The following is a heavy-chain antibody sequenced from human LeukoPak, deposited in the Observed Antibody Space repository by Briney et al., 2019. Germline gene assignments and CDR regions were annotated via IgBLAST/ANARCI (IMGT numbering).Heavy chain of an antibody. J-gene: IGHJ4*02. CDR1: GGSFSGYY. D-gene: IGHD3-16*01. CDR2: INHSGST. V-gene: IGHV4-34*01. Sequence: PSETLSLTCAVYGGSFSGYYWGWIRQPPGKGLEWIGEINHSGSTNYNPSLKSRVTISVDTSKNQFSLKPSSVTAADTAVYYCARVDSGVMSWGQGTLVTVSS. CDR3: ARVDSGVMS.